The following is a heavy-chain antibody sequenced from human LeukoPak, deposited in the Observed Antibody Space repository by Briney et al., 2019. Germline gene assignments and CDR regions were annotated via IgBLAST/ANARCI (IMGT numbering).Heavy chain of an antibody. V-gene: IGHV3-74*01. D-gene: IGHD2-15*01. J-gene: IGHJ3*02. CDR1: GFTFSSYW. Sequence: GGSLRLSCAASGFTFSSYWMHWVRQVPGKGLVWVSRIDSDDGSTSYADSVKGRFTISRDNAKKTLYLQMNSLRVEDTAVYYCLVILTEPTSPSPDGLDIWGQGTMVTVSS. CDR2: IDSDDGST. CDR3: LVILTEPTSPSPDGLDI.